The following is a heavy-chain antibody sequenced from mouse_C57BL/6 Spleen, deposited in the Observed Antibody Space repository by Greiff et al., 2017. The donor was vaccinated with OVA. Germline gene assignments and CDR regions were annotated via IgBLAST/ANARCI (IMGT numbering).Heavy chain of an antibody. Sequence: VKLVESGPELVKPGASVKLSCKASGYTFTSYDINWVKQRPGQGLEWIGWIYPRDGSTKYNEKFKGKATLTVDTSSSTAYMELHSLTSEDSAVYFCARVGDAQDFDVWGTGTTVTVSS. CDR3: ARVGDAQDFDV. J-gene: IGHJ1*03. V-gene: IGHV1-85*01. CDR2: IYPRDGST. CDR1: GYTFTSYD. D-gene: IGHD3-3*01.